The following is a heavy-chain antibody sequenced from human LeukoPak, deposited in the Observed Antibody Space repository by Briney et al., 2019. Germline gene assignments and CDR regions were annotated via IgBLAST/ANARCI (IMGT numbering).Heavy chain of an antibody. D-gene: IGHD2-15*01. CDR3: ARIRLSQDFDRRNYYMDV. CDR2: IYPGDSDI. Sequence: GESLKISCKGSGYSFTSYWIGWVRQMPGKGLERMGIIYPGDSDIRYSPSFQGQVTISADKSISTAYLQWSSLKASDTAMYYCARIRLSQDFDRRNYYMDVWGKGTTVTVSS. V-gene: IGHV5-51*01. J-gene: IGHJ6*03. CDR1: GYSFTSYW.